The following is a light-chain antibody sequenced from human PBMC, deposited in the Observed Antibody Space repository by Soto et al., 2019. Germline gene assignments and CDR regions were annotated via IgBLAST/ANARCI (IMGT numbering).Light chain of an antibody. CDR3: KQHENIPLA. Sequence: DIQMTQSPSSLSASVGDRVTISCHASQDTNTFLNWYQQKPGKAPKLLIYDASNLEPGVPSRFSGSGSGTDYTFTISSLQPEDFASYFWKQHENIPLAVGGGTEVEIK. J-gene: IGKJ4*01. CDR1: QDTNTF. V-gene: IGKV1-33*01. CDR2: DAS.